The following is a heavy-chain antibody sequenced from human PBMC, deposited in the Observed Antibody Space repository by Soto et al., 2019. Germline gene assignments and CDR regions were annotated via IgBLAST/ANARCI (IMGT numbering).Heavy chain of an antibody. CDR3: TREAVVAENWFDP. Sequence: ASVKVSCKASGYTFVDYALHWVRQAPGQGLEWVGWMNPKTGNIKSSHKFEDRVSITRDTATSTAYMELSGLRSEDAAVYFCTREAVVAENWFDPWGQGTLVTVSS. CDR2: MNPKTGNI. D-gene: IGHD3-22*01. CDR1: GYTFVDYA. V-gene: IGHV1-3*01. J-gene: IGHJ5*02.